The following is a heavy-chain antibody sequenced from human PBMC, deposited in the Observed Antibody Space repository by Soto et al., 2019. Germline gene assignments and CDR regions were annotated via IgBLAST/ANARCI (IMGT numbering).Heavy chain of an antibody. CDR1: GGTFSSYA. J-gene: IGHJ4*02. CDR3: ARARNDYGGQHDFDY. D-gene: IGHD4-17*01. Sequence: SVKVSCKASGGTFSSYAISWVRQAPGQGLEWMGGIIPIFGTANYAQKFQGRVTITADESTSTAYMELSSLRSEDTAVYYCARARNDYGGQHDFDYCGQGTLVTVSS. V-gene: IGHV1-69*13. CDR2: IIPIFGTA.